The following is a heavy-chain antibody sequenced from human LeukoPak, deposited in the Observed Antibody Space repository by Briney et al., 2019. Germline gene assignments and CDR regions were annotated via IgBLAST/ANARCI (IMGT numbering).Heavy chain of an antibody. Sequence: SETLSLACAVYGGSFSGYYWSWIRQPPGKGLEWIGEINHSGSTNYNPSLKSRVTISVDTSKNQFSLKLSSVTAADTAVYYCARGRSSGWYRPIVIDPWGQGTLVTVSS. J-gene: IGHJ5*02. D-gene: IGHD6-19*01. CDR3: ARGRSSGWYRPIVIDP. V-gene: IGHV4-34*01. CDR2: INHSGST. CDR1: GGSFSGYY.